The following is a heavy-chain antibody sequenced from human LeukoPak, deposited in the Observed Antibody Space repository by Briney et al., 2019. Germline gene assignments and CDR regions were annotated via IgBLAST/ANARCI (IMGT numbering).Heavy chain of an antibody. V-gene: IGHV3-30-3*01. CDR1: GFTFSSYA. J-gene: IGHJ3*02. CDR2: ISYDGSNK. D-gene: IGHD5-18*01. CDR3: ARALWIQLDDAFDI. Sequence: PGRSLRLSCAASGFTFSSYAMLWVRQAPGKGLEWVAVISYDGSNKYYADSVKGRFTISRDNSKNTLYLQMNSLRAEDTAVYYCARALWIQLDDAFDIWGQGTMVTVSS.